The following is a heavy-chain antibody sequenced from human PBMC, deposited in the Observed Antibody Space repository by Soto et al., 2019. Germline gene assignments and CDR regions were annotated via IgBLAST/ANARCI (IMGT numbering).Heavy chain of an antibody. CDR3: ARDRNNDYGDYGWFDP. CDR2: ISAYNGNT. J-gene: IGHJ5*02. D-gene: IGHD4-17*01. Sequence: ASVKVSCKASGYTFTSYCISWVRQAPGQGLERMGWISAYNGNTNYAQKLQGRVTMTTDTSTSTAYMELRSLRSDDTAVYYCARDRNNDYGDYGWFDPWGQGTLVTVSS. V-gene: IGHV1-18*04. CDR1: GYTFTSYC.